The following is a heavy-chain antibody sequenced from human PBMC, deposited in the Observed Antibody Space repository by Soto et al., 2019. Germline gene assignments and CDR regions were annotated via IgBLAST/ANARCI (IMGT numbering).Heavy chain of an antibody. CDR3: AKEKYCGGDCYPNWFDP. Sequence: GGSLRLSCAASGFTFSSYSMNWVRQAPGKGLEWVSYISSSSSTIYYADSVKGRFTISRDNAKNSLYLQMNSLRAEDTAVYYCAKEKYCGGDCYPNWFDPWGQGTLVTAPQ. V-gene: IGHV3-48*01. CDR2: ISSSSSTI. D-gene: IGHD2-21*02. J-gene: IGHJ5*02. CDR1: GFTFSSYS.